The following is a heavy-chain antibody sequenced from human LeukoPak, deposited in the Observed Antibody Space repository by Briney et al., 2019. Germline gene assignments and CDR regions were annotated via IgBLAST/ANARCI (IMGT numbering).Heavy chain of an antibody. J-gene: IGHJ6*03. CDR3: ASHTRYCSRTSCSSYYYMDV. V-gene: IGHV4-4*09. CDR1: GGSISSYC. Sequence: SVTLSLTCTVSGGSISSYCWSWIRQSPGKGLEWMGYVCTSGSSNYNPSLRSRVTISVDTSRNQFSLKLSSVTAADTAVYYCASHTRYCSRTSCSSYYYMDVWGKGTTVTVSS. D-gene: IGHD2-2*01. CDR2: VCTSGSS.